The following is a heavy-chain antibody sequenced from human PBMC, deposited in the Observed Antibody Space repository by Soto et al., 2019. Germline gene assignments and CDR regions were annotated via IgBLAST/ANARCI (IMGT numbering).Heavy chain of an antibody. CDR1: GFTFSGSA. Sequence: GGSLRLSCAASGFTFSGSAMHWVRQASGKGLEWVGRIRSKANSYATAYAASVKGRFTISRDDSKNTAYLQMNSLKTEDTAVYYCTRRGGYPYYYYYYGMDVWGQGTTVTVSS. V-gene: IGHV3-73*01. J-gene: IGHJ6*02. CDR2: IRSKANSYAT. CDR3: TRRGGYPYYYYYYGMDV. D-gene: IGHD5-12*01.